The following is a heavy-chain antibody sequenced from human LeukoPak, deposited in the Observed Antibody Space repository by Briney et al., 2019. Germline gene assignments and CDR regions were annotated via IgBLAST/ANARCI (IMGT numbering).Heavy chain of an antibody. CDR3: ARSSRPLRYSGAFDI. CDR2: ISSNGGST. J-gene: IGHJ3*02. V-gene: IGHV3-64*01. D-gene: IGHD3-9*01. CDR1: GFTFSSYA. Sequence: PGGALRLSCAASGFTFSSYARHWVRPAPGRGLEDVSAISSNGGSTYYATSVKGRFTISRDNSKNTLYLQMGSLRAEDMAVYYCARSSRPLRYSGAFDIWGQGTMVTVSS.